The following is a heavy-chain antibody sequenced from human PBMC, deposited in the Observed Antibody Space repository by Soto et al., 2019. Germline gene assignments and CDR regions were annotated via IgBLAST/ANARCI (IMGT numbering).Heavy chain of an antibody. CDR3: ARDGSPRITIFGVVISDAFDI. Sequence: ASVKVSCKASGHTFTSYGISWVRQAPGQGLEWMGWISAYNGNTNYAQKLQGRVTMTTDTSTSTAYMELRSLRSDDTAVYYCARDGSPRITIFGVVISDAFDIWGQGTMVTVSS. CDR2: ISAYNGNT. CDR1: GHTFTSYG. V-gene: IGHV1-18*01. J-gene: IGHJ3*02. D-gene: IGHD3-3*01.